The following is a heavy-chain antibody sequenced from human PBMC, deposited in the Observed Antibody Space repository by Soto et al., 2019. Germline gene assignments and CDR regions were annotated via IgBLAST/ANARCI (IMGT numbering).Heavy chain of an antibody. CDR3: AKDLLDYYYYYYMDV. Sequence: GGSLRVSCTASGFNFSSYGMHWVRQDPGKGLEWVAVISYDGSNKYYADSVKGRFTISRDNSKNTLYLQMNSLRAEDTAVYYCAKDLLDYYYYYYMDVWGKGTTVTVSS. J-gene: IGHJ6*03. CDR1: GFNFSSYG. V-gene: IGHV3-30*18. CDR2: ISYDGSNK.